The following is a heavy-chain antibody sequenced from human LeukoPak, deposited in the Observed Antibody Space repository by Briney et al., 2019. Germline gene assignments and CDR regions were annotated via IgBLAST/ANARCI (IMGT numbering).Heavy chain of an antibody. Sequence: GSSVKVSCKASGYTFSSYDIGWVRQAPGQGLEWMGWISTYNGNTYYAQKLQGRVTMTTDTSTSTVYMELRSLRSDDTAVYYCARGGSSSPWGMDVWGQGTTVTVPS. V-gene: IGHV1-18*01. J-gene: IGHJ6*02. D-gene: IGHD6-6*01. CDR1: GYTFSSYD. CDR2: ISTYNGNT. CDR3: ARGGSSSPWGMDV.